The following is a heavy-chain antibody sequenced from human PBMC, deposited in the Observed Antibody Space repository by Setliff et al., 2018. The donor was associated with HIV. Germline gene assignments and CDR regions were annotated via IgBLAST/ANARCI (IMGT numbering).Heavy chain of an antibody. CDR3: ARHFSIFGVTIISNDAFDI. Sequence: SETLSLTCTVSGGSISSSSYYWGWVRQPPGKGLEWIGSVYYSGTTYYNPSLTSRVTISVDTSKNQFSLKLTSVTAADTALYYCARHFSIFGVTIISNDAFDIWGQGTLVTVSS. D-gene: IGHD3-3*01. V-gene: IGHV4-39*01. J-gene: IGHJ3*02. CDR2: VYYSGTT. CDR1: GGSISSSSYY.